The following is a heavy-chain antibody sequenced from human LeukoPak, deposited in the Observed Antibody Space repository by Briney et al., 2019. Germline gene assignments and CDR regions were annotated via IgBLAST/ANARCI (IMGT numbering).Heavy chain of an antibody. J-gene: IGHJ3*02. CDR2: ISDSGYTI. V-gene: IGHV3-48*04. CDR1: GFTFSSYA. Sequence: GGSLRLSCAAFGFTFSSYAMTWVRQAPGKGLEWVSYISDSGYTIFYADSVKGRFTISRDNAKNSLYLQMNSLRPEDTAVYYCAREIPSWGLGGDAFDIWGRGTMVTVSS. CDR3: AREIPSWGLGGDAFDI. D-gene: IGHD3/OR15-3a*01.